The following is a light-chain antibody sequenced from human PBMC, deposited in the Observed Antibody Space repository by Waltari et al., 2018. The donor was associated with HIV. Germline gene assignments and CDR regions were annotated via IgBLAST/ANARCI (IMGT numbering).Light chain of an antibody. CDR3: SSYGGVASYLI. CDR2: DVN. CDR1: SSDIGAYDY. Sequence: HSALTQPRSVSGSPGQSVTISCTGTSSDIGAYDYVSWFQKCPGRAPKLLIFDVNKRPSGVPDRFSGFKSGDTASLTISGLQPDDESDYFCSSYGGVASYLIFGGGTTLTVL. V-gene: IGLV2-11*01. J-gene: IGLJ2*01.